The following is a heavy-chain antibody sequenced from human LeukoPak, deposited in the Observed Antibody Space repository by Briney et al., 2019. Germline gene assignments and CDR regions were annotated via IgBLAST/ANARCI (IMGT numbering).Heavy chain of an antibody. CDR3: ASGSYYAFNY. D-gene: IGHD1-26*01. J-gene: IGHJ4*02. CDR2: IWYDGSNK. V-gene: IGHV3-33*01. Sequence: GRSLRLSCAASGFTFSSYGMRWVRQAPGKGLEWVAVIWYDGSNKYYADSVKGRFTISRDNSKNTLYLQMNSLRAEDTAVYYCASGSYYAFNYWGQGTLVTVFS. CDR1: GFTFSSYG.